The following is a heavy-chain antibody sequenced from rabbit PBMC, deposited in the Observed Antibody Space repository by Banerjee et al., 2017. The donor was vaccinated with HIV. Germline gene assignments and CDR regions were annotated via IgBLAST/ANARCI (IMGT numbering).Heavy chain of an antibody. J-gene: IGHJ4*01. D-gene: IGHD6-1*01. CDR1: GFTISISDW. CDR3: AREKSGNQGYDL. Sequence: QSLEESGGDLVKPGASLTLTCTASGFTISISDWIYWVRQAPGKGLEWIGYIDPVFGTTHYASWAKGRFTISKTSSTTVTLQMTSLTVADTATYFCAREKSGNQGYDLWGPGTLVHRL. CDR2: IDPVFGTT. V-gene: IGHV1S40*01.